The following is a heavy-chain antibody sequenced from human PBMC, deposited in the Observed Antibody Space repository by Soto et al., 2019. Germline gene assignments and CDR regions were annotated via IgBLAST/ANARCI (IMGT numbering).Heavy chain of an antibody. CDR1: GFTFSSYA. Sequence: PGGSLRLSCAASGFTFSSYAMSWVRQAPGKGLEWVSAISGSGGSTYYADSVKGRFTISRGNSKNTLYLQMNSLRAEDTAVYYCANPYSSSSVYYYYGMDVWGQGTTVTVSS. CDR2: ISGSGGST. CDR3: ANPYSSSSVYYYYGMDV. D-gene: IGHD6-6*01. V-gene: IGHV3-23*01. J-gene: IGHJ6*02.